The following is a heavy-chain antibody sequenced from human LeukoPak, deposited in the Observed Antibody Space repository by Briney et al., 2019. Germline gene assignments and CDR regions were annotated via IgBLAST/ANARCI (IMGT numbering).Heavy chain of an antibody. J-gene: IGHJ4*02. V-gene: IGHV3-15*01. Sequence: GGSLRLSCAASGFTFSNAWMSWVRQAPGKGLEWVGRIKSKTDGGTTDYAAPVKGRFTISRDDSKNTLYLQMNSLKTEDTAVYYCTIHQPTVVTNYFDYWGQGTLVTVSS. D-gene: IGHD4-23*01. CDR2: IKSKTDGGTT. CDR1: GFTFSNAW. CDR3: TIHQPTVVTNYFDY.